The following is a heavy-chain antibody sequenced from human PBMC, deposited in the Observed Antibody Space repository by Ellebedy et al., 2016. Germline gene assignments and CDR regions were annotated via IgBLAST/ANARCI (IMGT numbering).Heavy chain of an antibody. CDR2: ITLDGSDG. CDR3: ARDSSGWSRDF. V-gene: IGHV3-7*01. Sequence: GESLKISCAASGFDFSAYSMTWVRQPPGKGLEWVATITLDGSDGFYVDSVQGRFTLSKDNAKRSVFLQMNSLRGEDTAVYYCARDSSGWSRDFWGQGTLVTISS. J-gene: IGHJ4*02. D-gene: IGHD6-19*01. CDR1: GFDFSAYS.